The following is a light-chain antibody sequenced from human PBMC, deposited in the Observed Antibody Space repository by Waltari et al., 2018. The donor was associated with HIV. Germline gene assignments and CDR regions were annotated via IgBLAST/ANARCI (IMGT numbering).Light chain of an antibody. CDR1: QDISTY. CDR2: GAS. J-gene: IGKJ4*01. CDR3: QQLHSFPLI. Sequence: DIQLTQYPSFLSSHVGDRVTISCRASQDISTYLAWYQQKPGEDPKLLIHGASTLHRGVTSRFSGSGAGTDFTLTIKTLRPEDFAIYYCQQLHSFPLIFGGGTKVE. V-gene: IGKV1-9*01.